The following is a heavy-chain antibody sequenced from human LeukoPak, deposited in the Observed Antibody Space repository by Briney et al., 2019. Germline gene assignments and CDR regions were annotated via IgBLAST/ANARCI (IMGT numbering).Heavy chain of an antibody. J-gene: IGHJ4*02. Sequence: ASVKVSCKASGYTFTGYHMHWVRQAPGQGLEWMGWINPNTGDTNYAQKFQGRVTMTRDTSIDTAYMELSRLKTDDTAVYYCARNTNYFGSGNSFDYWGQETLVTVSS. CDR3: ARNTNYFGSGNSFDY. CDR1: GYTFTGYH. CDR2: INPNTGDT. V-gene: IGHV1-2*02. D-gene: IGHD3-10*01.